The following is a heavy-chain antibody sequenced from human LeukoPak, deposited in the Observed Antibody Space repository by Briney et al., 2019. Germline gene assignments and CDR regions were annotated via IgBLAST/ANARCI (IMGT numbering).Heavy chain of an antibody. CDR2: INPNSGGT. J-gene: IGHJ4*02. D-gene: IGHD6-13*01. CDR3: AREGSLSVVSEQLVSPPPDY. V-gene: IGHV1-2*02. CDR1: GYTFTSHG. Sequence: ASVKVSCKASGYTFTSHGFSWLRQAPGQGLEWMGWINPNSGGTNYAQKFQGRVTMTRDTSISTAYMELSRLRSDDTAVYYCAREGSLSVVSEQLVSPPPDYWGQGTLVTVSS.